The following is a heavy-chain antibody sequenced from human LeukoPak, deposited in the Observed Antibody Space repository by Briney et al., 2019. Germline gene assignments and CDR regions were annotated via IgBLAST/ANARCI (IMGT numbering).Heavy chain of an antibody. V-gene: IGHV3-7*01. D-gene: IGHD3-22*01. J-gene: IGHJ5*02. CDR1: GFTFSSYW. CDR3: ARDPSPYYDSSGYYSNWFDP. Sequence: PGGSLRLSCAASGFTFSSYWMSWVRQAPGRGLEWVANIKQDGSEKYYVDSVRGRFTISRDNAKNSLYLQMNSLRAEDTAVYYCARDPSPYYDSSGYYSNWFDPWGQGTLVTVSS. CDR2: IKQDGSEK.